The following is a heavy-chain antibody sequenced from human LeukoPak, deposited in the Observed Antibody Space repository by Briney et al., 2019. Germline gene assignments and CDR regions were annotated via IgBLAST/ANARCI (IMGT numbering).Heavy chain of an antibody. Sequence: SETLSLTCTVSGDSISSYFWTWIRQPAGKGLEWIGRISASGTTNYNPSLKSRITMSLDTSKQQFSLNLTSVTAADTAVYYCAREVGSTERALDIWGLGTVVAVSS. CDR2: ISASGTT. CDR1: GDSISSYF. D-gene: IGHD1-26*01. J-gene: IGHJ3*02. CDR3: AREVGSTERALDI. V-gene: IGHV4-4*07.